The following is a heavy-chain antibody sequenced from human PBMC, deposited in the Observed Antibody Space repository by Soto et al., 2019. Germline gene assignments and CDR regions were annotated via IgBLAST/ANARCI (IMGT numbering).Heavy chain of an antibody. CDR3: ARRRGHPVIWAYYFDY. J-gene: IGHJ4*02. V-gene: IGHV4-4*02. CDR2: IYHSGST. D-gene: IGHD3-22*01. CDR1: GGSISSSNW. Sequence: PSETLSLTCAVPGGSISSSNWWSWVRQPPGKGLEWIGEIYHSGSTNYNPSLKSRVTISVDKSKNQFSLKLSSVTAADTAVYYCARRRGHPVIWAYYFDYWGQGTLVTVSS.